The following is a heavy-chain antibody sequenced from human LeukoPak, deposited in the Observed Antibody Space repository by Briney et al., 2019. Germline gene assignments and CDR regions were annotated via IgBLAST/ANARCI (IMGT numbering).Heavy chain of an antibody. J-gene: IGHJ6*03. CDR2: ISTSSSTI. D-gene: IGHD3-10*01. Sequence: PGGSLRLSCAASGFTFSSYSMNWVRQAPGKGLEWVSYISTSSSTIYYADSVKGRFTISRDNAKNSLYLQMNSLRAEDTAVYYCARDREWFGELLSAHYMDVWGKGTTVTVSS. CDR1: GFTFSSYS. V-gene: IGHV3-48*01. CDR3: ARDREWFGELLSAHYMDV.